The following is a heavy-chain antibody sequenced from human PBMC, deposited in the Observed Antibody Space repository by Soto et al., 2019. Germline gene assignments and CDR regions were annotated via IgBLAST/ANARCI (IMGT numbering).Heavy chain of an antibody. Sequence: PGGSLRLSCAASGFTFSSYGMHWVRQAPGKGLEWVAVISYDGSNKYYADSVKGRFTISRDNSKNTLYLQMNSLRAEDTAVYYCARDWVEMATIFPFMFDYWGQGTLVTVSS. D-gene: IGHD5-12*01. V-gene: IGHV3-30*03. CDR1: GFTFSSYG. CDR2: ISYDGSNK. J-gene: IGHJ4*02. CDR3: ARDWVEMATIFPFMFDY.